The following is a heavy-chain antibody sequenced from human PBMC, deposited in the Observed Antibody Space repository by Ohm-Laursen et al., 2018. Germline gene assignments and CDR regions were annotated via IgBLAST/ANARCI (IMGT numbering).Heavy chain of an antibody. D-gene: IGHD1-1*01. CDR2: ISYDGSNK. CDR3: TTTTNWNDDPLH. V-gene: IGHV3-30*03. Sequence: SLRLSCAASGFTFSSYGMHWVRQAPGKGLEWVAVISYDGSNKYYADSVKGRFTISRDNSKNTLYLQMNSLKTEDTAVYYCTTTTNWNDDPLHWGQGTLVTVSS. J-gene: IGHJ4*02. CDR1: GFTFSSYG.